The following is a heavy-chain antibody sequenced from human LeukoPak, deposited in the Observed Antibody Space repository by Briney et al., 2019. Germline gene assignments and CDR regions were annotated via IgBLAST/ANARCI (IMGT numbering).Heavy chain of an antibody. Sequence: PSETLSLTCTVSGGSISSGDYYWSWIRQPPGKGLEWIGYIYYSGSTYYNPSLKSRVTISVDTSKNQFSLKLSSVTAADTAVYYCARAMRGYSYGYRSNWFDPWGQGTLVTVSS. CDR3: ARAMRGYSYGYRSNWFDP. CDR2: IYYSGST. D-gene: IGHD5-18*01. CDR1: GGSISSGDYY. J-gene: IGHJ5*02. V-gene: IGHV4-30-4*02.